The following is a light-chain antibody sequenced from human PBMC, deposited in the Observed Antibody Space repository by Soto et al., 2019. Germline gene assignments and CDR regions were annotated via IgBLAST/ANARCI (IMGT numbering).Light chain of an antibody. CDR2: DVS. J-gene: IGLJ1*01. CDR1: SSDVGAYNY. V-gene: IGLV2-14*03. Sequence: QSVLTQPASVSGSPGQSITISCTGTSSDVGAYNYVSWYQQHPGKAPKLMIYDVSNRPSGVSNRFSGSKSGNTASLTISGLQAEDEAAYYCSSYTSNNTYVFGTGTKVTVL. CDR3: SSYTSNNTYV.